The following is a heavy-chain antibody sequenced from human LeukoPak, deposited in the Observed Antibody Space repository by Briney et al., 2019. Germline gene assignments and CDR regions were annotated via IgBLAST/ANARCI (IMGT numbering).Heavy chain of an antibody. J-gene: IGHJ3*01. Sequence: SQTLSLTCAISGDSVSSNSAAWNWIRQSPSRGLEWLGRTYYRSKWYNDYAVSVKSRITIKADTTKNQFSLHLNSVTPADTALYYCARGGLVRGNIKSVIGFDFWGQGIMVTVSS. CDR1: GDSVSSNSAA. D-gene: IGHD3-10*01. CDR2: TYYRSKWYN. CDR3: ARGGLVRGNIKSVIGFDF. V-gene: IGHV6-1*01.